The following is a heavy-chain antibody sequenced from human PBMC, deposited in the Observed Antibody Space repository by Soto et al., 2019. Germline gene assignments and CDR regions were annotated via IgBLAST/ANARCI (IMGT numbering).Heavy chain of an antibody. CDR2: IIPIFGTA. V-gene: IGHV1-69*13. J-gene: IGHJ6*02. CDR3: NQWLVRRGYYYYYGMDV. CDR1: GGTFSSYA. Sequence: PVKVSCKASGGTFSSYAISWVRQAPGQGLEWMGGIIPIFGTANYAQKFQGRVTITADESTSTAYMELSSLRSEDTAVYYCNQWLVRRGYYYYYGMDVLGQGTTVTVSS. D-gene: IGHD6-19*01.